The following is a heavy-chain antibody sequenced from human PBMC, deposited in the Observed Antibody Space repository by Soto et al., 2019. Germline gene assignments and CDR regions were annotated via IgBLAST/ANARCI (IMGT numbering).Heavy chain of an antibody. CDR1: GYTFTSYD. J-gene: IGHJ3*02. D-gene: IGHD3-9*01. Sequence: QVQLVQSGAEVKKPGASVKVSCKASGYTFTSYDINWVRQATGQGLEWMGWMNPNSGNTGYAQKFQGRITMTRNTSISTAYMELSSLRSEDTAVYYCARGPVYYDILTGYYIDAFDIWGQGTMVTDSS. CDR3: ARGPVYYDILTGYYIDAFDI. V-gene: IGHV1-8*01. CDR2: MNPNSGNT.